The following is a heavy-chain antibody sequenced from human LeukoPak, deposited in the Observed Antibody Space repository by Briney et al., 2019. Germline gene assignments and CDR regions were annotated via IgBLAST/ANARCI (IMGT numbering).Heavy chain of an antibody. D-gene: IGHD6-13*01. CDR2: ISSSSSYI. V-gene: IGHV3-21*06. J-gene: IGHJ4*02. CDR3: ARDLSGVTIAAAGRDYFDY. Sequence: GSLRLSCAASGFTFSSYSMNWVRQAPGKGLEWASSISSSSSYIYYADSVKGRFTISRDNAKNSLYLQMNSLRAEDTAVYYCARDLSGVTIAAAGRDYFDYWGQGTLVTVSS. CDR1: GFTFSSYS.